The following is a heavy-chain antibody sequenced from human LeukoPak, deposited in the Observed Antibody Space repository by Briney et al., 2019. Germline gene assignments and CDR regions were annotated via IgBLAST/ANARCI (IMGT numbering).Heavy chain of an antibody. J-gene: IGHJ4*02. D-gene: IGHD2-15*01. CDR3: ARAGYCSGGSCYGSDY. V-gene: IGHV3-33*01. CDR2: IWYDGSIQ. Sequence: GGSLRLTCAASGFTFSSYGMHWVRQAPGKGLEWVAAIWYDGSIQYYADSVKGRFTISRDNSKNTLYLQMDSLRAEDTAVYYCARAGYCSGGSCYGSDYWGQGTLVSVSS. CDR1: GFTFSSYG.